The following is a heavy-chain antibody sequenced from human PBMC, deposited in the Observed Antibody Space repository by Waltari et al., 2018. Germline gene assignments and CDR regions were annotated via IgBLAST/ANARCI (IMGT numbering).Heavy chain of an antibody. J-gene: IGHJ4*02. CDR3: ARAYDFWSGSANFDY. CDR2: IYYSGST. CDR1: GGPISSYY. V-gene: IGHV4-59*01. D-gene: IGHD3-3*01. Sequence: QVQLQESGPGLVKPSETLSLTCTVSGGPISSYYWSWIRQPPGKVLGWIGAIYYSGSTNDNPSLQSRVTISVDTSKNQFSLKLSSVTAAYTALYYCARAYDFWSGSANFDYWGQGTLVTVSS.